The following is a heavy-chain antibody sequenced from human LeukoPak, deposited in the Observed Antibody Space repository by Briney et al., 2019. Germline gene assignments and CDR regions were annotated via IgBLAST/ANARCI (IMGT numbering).Heavy chain of an antibody. D-gene: IGHD6-13*01. J-gene: IGHJ4*02. V-gene: IGHV1-69*13. CDR2: IIPIFGTA. Sequence: GASVKVSCKASEGTFSSYAISWVRQAPGQGLEWMGGIIPIFGTANYAQKFQGRVTITADESTSTAYMELSSPRSEDTAVYYCARVGREGSSSWFDYWGQGTLVTVSS. CDR1: EGTFSSYA. CDR3: ARVGREGSSSWFDY.